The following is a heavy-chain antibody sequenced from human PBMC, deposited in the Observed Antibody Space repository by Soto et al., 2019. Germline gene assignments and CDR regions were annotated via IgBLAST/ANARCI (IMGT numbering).Heavy chain of an antibody. Sequence: QLHLPESGPGLVKPSETLSLTCTVSCGSISSSTYYWGWIRQPPGKGLEWIGSIYFGGSTYYNPSLQSRAAISVNTSRGQFSLKRSSVTAADTAVYYCLRRGGPADFWGQGTLVTVSS. J-gene: IGHJ4*02. V-gene: IGHV4-39*01. CDR2: IYFGGST. D-gene: IGHD2-15*01. CDR3: LRRGGPADF. CDR1: CGSISSSTYY.